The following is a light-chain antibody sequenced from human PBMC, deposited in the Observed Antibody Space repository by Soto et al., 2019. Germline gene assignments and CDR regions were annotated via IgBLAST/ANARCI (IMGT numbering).Light chain of an antibody. J-gene: IGKJ3*01. CDR1: QGIGND. CDR2: TIS. CDR3: LLQNSYPFS. Sequence: DIQRTQSPSSLCASVGDRVTFTCRASQGIGNDLGWYQQMPGKAPKRLIYTISTLQSGVPSRFSGSGSGTEFTLTISSLQLEDCATYYCLLQNSYPFSFAPGTKVDI. V-gene: IGKV1-17*01.